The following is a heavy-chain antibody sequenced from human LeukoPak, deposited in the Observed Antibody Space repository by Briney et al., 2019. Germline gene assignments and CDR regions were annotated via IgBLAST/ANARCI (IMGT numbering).Heavy chain of an antibody. D-gene: IGHD1-26*01. Sequence: PGGSLRLSCVASGFTFSSHPMHWARQAPGKGLESVSAISTNGGTTYYANSVRGRFIISRDNSHNTLYLQMGRLRTDDTAIYYCARESPSGSLDYWGQGTLVTVSS. CDR1: GFTFSSHP. CDR2: ISTNGGTT. V-gene: IGHV3-64*01. CDR3: ARESPSGSLDY. J-gene: IGHJ4*02.